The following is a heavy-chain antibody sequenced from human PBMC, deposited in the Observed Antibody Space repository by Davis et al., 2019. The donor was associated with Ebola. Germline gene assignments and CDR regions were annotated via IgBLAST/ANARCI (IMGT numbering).Heavy chain of an antibody. CDR2: IYYSGST. J-gene: IGHJ4*02. V-gene: IGHV4-61*01. CDR1: GGSVSSGSYY. CDR3: AGGRFLEWLFDY. Sequence: MPSETLSLTCTVSGGSVSSGSYYWSWIRQPPGKGLEWIGYIYYSGSTNYNPSLKSRVTISVDTSKNQFSLKLSSVTAADTAVYYCAGGRFLEWLFDYWGQGTLVTVSS. D-gene: IGHD3-3*01.